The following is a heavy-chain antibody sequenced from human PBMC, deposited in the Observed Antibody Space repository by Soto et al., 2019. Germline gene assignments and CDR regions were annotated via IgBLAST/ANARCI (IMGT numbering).Heavy chain of an antibody. J-gene: IGHJ6*02. CDR2: IDPSDSYT. D-gene: IGHD2-21*02. CDR1: GYSFTSYW. V-gene: IGHV5-10-1*01. Sequence: GESLKISCKGSGYSFTSYWISWVRQMPGKGLEWMGRIDPSDSYTNYSPSFQGHATISADKSISTAYLQWSSLKASDTAMYYCASAYGGNSVDVWGQGTTVTVSS. CDR3: ASAYGGNSVDV.